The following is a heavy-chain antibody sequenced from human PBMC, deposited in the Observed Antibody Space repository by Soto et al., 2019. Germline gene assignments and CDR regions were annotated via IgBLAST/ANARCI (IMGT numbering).Heavy chain of an antibody. J-gene: IGHJ4*02. CDR2: VYHTGST. Sequence: SETLSLTCDVSGASITTYYWSWIRQAPGKGLEWIGNVYHTGSTDYNSSLRSRVTISVDTSKNQFSLNMNSVTAADTAVYYCARRLFGSGWAFDSWGQRALVTVSS. V-gene: IGHV4-59*13. D-gene: IGHD6-19*01. CDR3: ARRLFGSGWAFDS. CDR1: GASITTYY.